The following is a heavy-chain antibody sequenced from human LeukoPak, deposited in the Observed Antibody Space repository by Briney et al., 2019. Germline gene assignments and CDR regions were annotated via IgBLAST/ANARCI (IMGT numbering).Heavy chain of an antibody. V-gene: IGHV1-18*01. CDR3: ARTRETRSLWFDP. D-gene: IGHD3-10*01. CDR2: ISAYNGNT. CDR1: GYTFNRYG. J-gene: IGHJ5*02. Sequence: GASVKVSCKASGYTFNRYGISWVRQAPGQGVAWMGWISAYNGNTNYAQKLQGRVTMTTDTSTSTAYMELRSLRSDDTAVYYCARTRETRSLWFDPWGQGTLVTVSS.